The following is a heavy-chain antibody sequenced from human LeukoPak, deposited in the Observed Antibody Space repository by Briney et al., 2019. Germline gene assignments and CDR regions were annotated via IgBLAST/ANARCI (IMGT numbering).Heavy chain of an antibody. J-gene: IGHJ6*03. CDR2: IIPIFGTA. Sequence: ASVKVSCKASGGTFSSYVISWVRQAPGQGLEWMGRIIPIFGTANYAQKFQGRVTITTDESTSTAYMELSSLRSEDTAVYYCARERGKPAAIHYYYYMDVWGKGTTVTVSS. V-gene: IGHV1-69*05. D-gene: IGHD2-2*01. CDR1: GGTFSSYV. CDR3: ARERGKPAAIHYYYYMDV.